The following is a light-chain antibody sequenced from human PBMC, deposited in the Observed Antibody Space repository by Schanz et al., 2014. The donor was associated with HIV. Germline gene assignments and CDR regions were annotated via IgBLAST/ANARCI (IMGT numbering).Light chain of an antibody. CDR2: GAS. V-gene: IGKV3-20*01. CDR3: QQYGSSPTWT. J-gene: IGKJ1*01. Sequence: EIVLTQSPGTLSLSPGERATLSCRASQSVSSDYFAWYQQKSGQAPRLLIYGASSRATGIPDRFSGSGSGTDFTLTISSLEPEDFAVYYCQQYGSSPTWTFGQGTKVEIK. CDR1: QSVSSDY.